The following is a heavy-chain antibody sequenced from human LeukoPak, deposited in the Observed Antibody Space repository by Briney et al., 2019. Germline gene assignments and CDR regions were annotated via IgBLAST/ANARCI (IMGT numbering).Heavy chain of an antibody. CDR3: ARDSASSIASRPYPDY. Sequence: GGSLRLSCAASGFTFSDYYMSWIRQAPGKGLECVSYISSSGSTIYYTDSVKGRFTISRDNAKNSLYLQMNSLRAEDTAVYFCARDSASSIASRPYPDYWGQGTLVTVSS. D-gene: IGHD6-6*01. V-gene: IGHV3-11*04. CDR1: GFTFSDYY. CDR2: ISSSGSTI. J-gene: IGHJ4*02.